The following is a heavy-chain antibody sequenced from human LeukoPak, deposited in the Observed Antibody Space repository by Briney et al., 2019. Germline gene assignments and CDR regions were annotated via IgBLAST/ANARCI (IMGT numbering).Heavy chain of an antibody. D-gene: IGHD2-2*02. J-gene: IGHJ6*02. CDR3: ARARYCSSTSCYTHYYGMDV. CDR1: GGSFSGYY. Sequence: TSETLSLTCAVYGGSFSGYYWSWIRQPPGKGLEWIGEINHSGSTNYNPPLKSRVTISVDTSKNQFSLKLSSVTAADTAVYYCARARYCSSTSCYTHYYGMDVWGQGTTVTVSS. V-gene: IGHV4-34*01. CDR2: INHSGST.